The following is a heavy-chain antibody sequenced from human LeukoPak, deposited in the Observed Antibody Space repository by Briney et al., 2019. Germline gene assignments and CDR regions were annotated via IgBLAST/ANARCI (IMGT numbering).Heavy chain of an antibody. D-gene: IGHD5-12*01. V-gene: IGHV3-30*02. CDR3: ARGYSGYRGYPLDY. CDR2: IRYDGSNK. Sequence: GGSLRLSCAASGFTFSSYGMHWVRQAPGKGLEWVAFIRYDGSNKYYADSVKGRFTISRDNSKNTLYLQMNSLRAEDTAVYYCARGYSGYRGYPLDYWGQGTLVTVSS. CDR1: GFTFSSYG. J-gene: IGHJ4*02.